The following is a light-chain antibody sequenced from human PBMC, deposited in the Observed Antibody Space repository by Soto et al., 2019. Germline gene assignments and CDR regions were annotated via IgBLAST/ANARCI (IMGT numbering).Light chain of an antibody. V-gene: IGKV2-28*01. Sequence: DIVMTQSPLSLVVTAGEPASISCRSSQSLLFNNEYNYLDWYLQKPGQSQQLLMYLGYNRAPGVHARFSGTGSGTDFTLQIRSVEAEDVGFYYCMQGLQAPWTVGQGTKVDIK. CDR3: MQGLQAPWT. CDR2: LGY. CDR1: QSLLFNNEYNY. J-gene: IGKJ1*01.